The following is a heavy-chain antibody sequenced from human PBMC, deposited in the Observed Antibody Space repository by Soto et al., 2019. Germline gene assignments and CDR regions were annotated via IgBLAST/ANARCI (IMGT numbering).Heavy chain of an antibody. J-gene: IGHJ5*02. D-gene: IGHD3-10*01. CDR1: GGSVSSGSYY. CDR2: IYYSGGT. V-gene: IGHV4-61*01. CDR3: ARDRGGLNWFDP. Sequence: SETLSLTCTVSGGSVSSGSYYWSWIRQPPGKGLEWIGYIYYSGGTNYNPSLKSRVTISVDTSKNQFSLKLSSVTAADAAVYYCARDRGGLNWFDPWGQGTLVTVSS.